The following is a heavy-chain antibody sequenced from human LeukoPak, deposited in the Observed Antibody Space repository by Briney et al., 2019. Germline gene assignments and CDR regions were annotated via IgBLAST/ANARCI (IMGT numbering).Heavy chain of an antibody. CDR2: INSDGSTT. V-gene: IGHV3-74*01. CDR3: ARAGSHWHYVY. CDR1: GFTFSSYW. J-gene: IGHJ4*02. D-gene: IGHD3-10*01. Sequence: GGSLGLSCAASGFTFSSYWMHWVRQAPGKGLVWVSRINSDGSTTSYADSVKGRFTISRDNAKNTLYLQMNSLRAEDTAVYYCARAGSHWHYVYWGQGTVVTVSS.